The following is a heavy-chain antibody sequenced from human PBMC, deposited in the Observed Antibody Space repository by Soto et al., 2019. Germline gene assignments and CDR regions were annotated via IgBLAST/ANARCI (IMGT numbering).Heavy chain of an antibody. V-gene: IGHV1-18*01. CDR2: ISAYNGNT. CDR3: ARARYGESPNFDY. CDR1: CYTFTSYG. Sequence: SVKVSFKASCYTFTSYGISWVRQAPGQGLEWMGWISAYNGNTNYAQKLQGRVTMTTDTSTSTAYMELRSLRSDDTAVYYCARARYGESPNFDYWGQGTLVTVSS. J-gene: IGHJ4*02. D-gene: IGHD4-17*01.